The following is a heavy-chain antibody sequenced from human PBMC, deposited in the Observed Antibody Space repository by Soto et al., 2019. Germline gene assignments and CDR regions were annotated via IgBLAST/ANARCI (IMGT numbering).Heavy chain of an antibody. CDR2: INYSGST. V-gene: IGHV4-31*03. CDR1: GGSINSGGYY. CDR3: GPYYCDSRRYYGLDY. J-gene: IGHJ4*02. Sequence: PSETLSLTCSVSGGSINSGGYYWSCIRQHPGKDLESIGYINYSGSTYYNPSLKSRVTISVDTSDSQLSLKMRCVTAADTAVYYCGPYYCDSRRYYGLDYWAQGTLDNVSS. D-gene: IGHD3-22*01.